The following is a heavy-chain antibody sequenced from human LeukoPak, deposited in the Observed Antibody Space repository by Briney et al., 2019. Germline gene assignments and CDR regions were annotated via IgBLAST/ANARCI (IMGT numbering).Heavy chain of an antibody. Sequence: PGGSLRLSCAASGLTFKIYSMPWVRQAPGKGLEWVAVIGGRGDSIFYADSVKGRFTIPRDNSKNTVDLQMSSLRAEDTAIYYCAKDYYETSGYFDSWGQGSLVSVSS. J-gene: IGHJ4*02. CDR3: AKDYYETSGYFDS. CDR1: GLTFKIYS. V-gene: IGHV3-23*01. D-gene: IGHD3-22*01. CDR2: IGGRGDSI.